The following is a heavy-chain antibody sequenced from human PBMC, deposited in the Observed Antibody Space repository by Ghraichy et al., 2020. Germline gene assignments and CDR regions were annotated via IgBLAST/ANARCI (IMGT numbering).Heavy chain of an antibody. CDR1: GFTFSSHA. CDR2: INNSGDST. Sequence: GGLNISCAASGFTFSSHAMTWVRQAPGKGLEWVSIINNSGDSTYYADSVKGRFTISRDNFKNTLYLQMTSLRAEDTAVYYCAKDQSGDLNFWTGSDYWGQGTLVTVSS. V-gene: IGHV3-23*01. CDR3: AKDQSGDLNFWTGSDY. J-gene: IGHJ4*02. D-gene: IGHD3/OR15-3a*01.